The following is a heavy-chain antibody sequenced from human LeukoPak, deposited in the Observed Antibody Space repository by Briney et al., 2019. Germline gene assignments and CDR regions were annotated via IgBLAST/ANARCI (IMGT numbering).Heavy chain of an antibody. CDR3: ARDRGYSTFDM. CDR1: GFTFSSYW. J-gene: IGHJ3*02. CDR2: TNQDGSEK. V-gene: IGHV3-7*05. D-gene: IGHD5-18*01. Sequence: GGSLRLSCVASGFTFSSYWMAWVRQAPGKGLEWVANTNQDGSEKNYVDSVKGRLTISRDNAKNSLCLQMNSLRAEDTAVYYCARDRGYSTFDMWGQGTMVTVSS.